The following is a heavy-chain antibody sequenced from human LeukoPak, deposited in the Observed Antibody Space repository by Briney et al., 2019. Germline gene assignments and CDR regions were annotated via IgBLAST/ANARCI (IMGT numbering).Heavy chain of an antibody. CDR3: ARDAGGSFRHWFDP. CDR2: IYTSGST. CDR1: GGSISSYY. Sequence: SETLSLTCTVSGGSISSYYWSWIRQPAGKGLEWIGRIYTSGSTNCNPSLKSRVTMSVDTSKNQFSLKLSSVTAADTAVYYCARDAGGSFRHWFDPWGQGTLVTVSS. J-gene: IGHJ5*02. D-gene: IGHD1-26*01. V-gene: IGHV4-4*07.